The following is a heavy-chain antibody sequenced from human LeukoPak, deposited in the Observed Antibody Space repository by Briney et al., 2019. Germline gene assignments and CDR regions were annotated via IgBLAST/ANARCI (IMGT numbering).Heavy chain of an antibody. CDR1: GYTFTSYG. V-gene: IGHV7-4-1*02. CDR3: ARGSRHGLRYFDRLLPELDY. J-gene: IGHJ4*02. Sequence: ASVKVSCKASGYTFTSYGISWVRQAPGQGLEWMGWINTNTGNPTYAQGFTGRFAFSLDTSVSTAYLQISSLKAEDTAVYYCARGSRHGLRYFDRLLPELDYWGQGTLVTVSS. CDR2: INTNTGNP. D-gene: IGHD3-9*01.